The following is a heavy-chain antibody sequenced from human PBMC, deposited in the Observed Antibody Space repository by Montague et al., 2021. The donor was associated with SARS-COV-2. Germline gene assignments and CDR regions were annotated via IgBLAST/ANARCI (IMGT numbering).Heavy chain of an antibody. CDR1: GGSISGHD. CDR2: FDNSGNT. J-gene: IGHJ2*01. V-gene: IGHV4-59*11. CDR3: ARECRIELWQTNWYFGL. D-gene: IGHD3-16*01. Sequence: SETLSLTCSVSGGSISGHDWSWIRQPPGKGLELIGIFDNSGNTKYNPTPKLRAPISVATSKTQFALTLSSVTAADTAVYYCARECRIELWQTNWYFGLWGRGTLVTVSS.